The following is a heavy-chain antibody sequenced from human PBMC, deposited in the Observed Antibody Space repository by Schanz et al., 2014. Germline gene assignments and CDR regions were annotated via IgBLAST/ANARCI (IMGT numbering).Heavy chain of an antibody. V-gene: IGHV3-23*01. D-gene: IGHD5-18*01. Sequence: EGQLLESGGGLIQPGGSLRLSCAASGFTFSSYAMSWVRQAPGKGLEWVSTISASGGSTYYADSVEGRFTISRDNSRNTLYLQMNSLRVEDTAVYYCARDTSYGMDVWGQGTTVTVSS. CDR2: ISASGGST. CDR1: GFTFSSYA. J-gene: IGHJ6*02. CDR3: ARDTSYGMDV.